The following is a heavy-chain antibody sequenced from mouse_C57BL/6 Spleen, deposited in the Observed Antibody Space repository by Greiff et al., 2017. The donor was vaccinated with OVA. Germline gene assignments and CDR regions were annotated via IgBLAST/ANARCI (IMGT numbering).Heavy chain of an antibody. CDR3: ARSLYVYYSLFAC. J-gene: IGHJ2*01. Sequence: EVQLQQSGPELVKPGASVKISCKASGYTFTDYYMNWVKQSHGKSLEWIGDINPNNGGTSYNQKFKGKATLTVDKSSSTAYMELRSLTSDDSAVYYCARSLYVYYSLFACWGKGTTLTVSS. V-gene: IGHV1-26*01. CDR2: INPNNGGT. D-gene: IGHD2-3*01. CDR1: GYTFTDYY.